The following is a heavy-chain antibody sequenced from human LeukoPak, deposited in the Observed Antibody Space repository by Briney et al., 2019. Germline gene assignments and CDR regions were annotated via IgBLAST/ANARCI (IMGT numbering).Heavy chain of an antibody. D-gene: IGHD6-13*01. V-gene: IGHV4-59*01. CDR3: ARGGSSSWYRGTLAFDY. CDR1: GVSISSYY. Sequence: PSETLSLTCTVSGVSISSYYWSWIRQPPGKGLEWIGYIYYSGSTNYNPSLKSRVTISVDTSKNQFSLKLSSVTAADTAVYYCARGGSSSWYRGTLAFDYWGQGTLVTVSS. J-gene: IGHJ4*02. CDR2: IYYSGST.